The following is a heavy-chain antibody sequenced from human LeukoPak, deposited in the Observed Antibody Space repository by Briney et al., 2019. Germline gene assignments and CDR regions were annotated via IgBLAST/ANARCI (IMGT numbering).Heavy chain of an antibody. V-gene: IGHV3-23*01. CDR1: GFTFSSYE. CDR3: AKDLLLNCRGDCHIFDN. J-gene: IGHJ4*01. CDR2: ISGSGDST. Sequence: ESGGSLRLSCAASGFTFSSYEMNWVRQAPGRGLEWVSSISGSGDSTFYADFVKGRFTISRDNSQNTLYLQLNGLRTEDTALYYCAKDLLLNCRGDCHIFDNWGHGTLVTVSS. D-gene: IGHD2-21*02.